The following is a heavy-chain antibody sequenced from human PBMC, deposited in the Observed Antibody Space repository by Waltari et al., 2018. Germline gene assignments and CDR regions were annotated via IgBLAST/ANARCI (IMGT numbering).Heavy chain of an antibody. CDR2: INPNSGCT. CDR3: ARANGDYNHYGMDV. Sequence: QVQLVQSGAEVKKPGASVKVSCKASGYTFTGYYMHWVRQAPGQGLEWMGWINPNSGCTNDAQKLQGWVTMTRDTSISTAYMELSRLRSDDTAVYYCARANGDYNHYGMDVWGQGTTVTGSS. V-gene: IGHV1-2*04. CDR1: GYTFTGYY. J-gene: IGHJ6*02. D-gene: IGHD4-17*01.